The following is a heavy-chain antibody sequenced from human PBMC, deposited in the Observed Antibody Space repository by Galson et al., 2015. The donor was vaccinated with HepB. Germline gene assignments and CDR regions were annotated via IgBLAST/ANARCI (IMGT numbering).Heavy chain of an antibody. CDR1: GFTFSSYW. J-gene: IGHJ5*02. CDR3: ARGWGPYYYGSGSPQGGWFDP. Sequence: SLRLSCAASGFTFSSYWMSWVRQAPGKGLEWVANIKQDGSEKYYVDSVKGRFTISRDNAKNSLYLQMNSLRAEDTAVYYCARGWGPYYYGSGSPQGGWFDPWGQGTLVTVSS. D-gene: IGHD3-10*01. V-gene: IGHV3-7*03. CDR2: IKQDGSEK.